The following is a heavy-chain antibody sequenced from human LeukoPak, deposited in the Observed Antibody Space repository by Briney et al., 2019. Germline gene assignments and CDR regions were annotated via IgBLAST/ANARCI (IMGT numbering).Heavy chain of an antibody. V-gene: IGHV1-69*05. D-gene: IGHD6-19*01. CDR3: ARDMAVATHSIYYYYYGMDV. CDR2: IIPIFGTA. J-gene: IGHJ6*02. Sequence: SVKVSCKASGGTFSSYAISWVRQAPGQGLEWMGGIIPIFGTANYAQKFQGRVTITTDESTSTAYMELSSLRSEDTAVYYCARDMAVATHSIYYYYYGMDVWGQGTTVTVSS. CDR1: GGTFSSYA.